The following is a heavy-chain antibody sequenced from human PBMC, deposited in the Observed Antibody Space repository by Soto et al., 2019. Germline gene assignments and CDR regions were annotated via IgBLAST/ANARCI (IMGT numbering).Heavy chain of an antibody. Sequence: EVQLVESGGGLVQPGGSLRLSCAASGFTFSSYEMNWVRQAPGKGLERVSYISSSGSTIYYADSVKGRFTISRDNAKNSLYLQMNSLRAEDTAVYYCARRIAARRGYGMDVWGQGTTVTVSS. J-gene: IGHJ6*02. V-gene: IGHV3-48*03. CDR1: GFTFSSYE. CDR3: ARRIAARRGYGMDV. D-gene: IGHD6-6*01. CDR2: ISSSGSTI.